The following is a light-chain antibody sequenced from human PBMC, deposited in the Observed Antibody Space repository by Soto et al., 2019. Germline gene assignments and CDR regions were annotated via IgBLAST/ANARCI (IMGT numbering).Light chain of an antibody. J-gene: IGKJ2*01. CDR2: AAS. CDR1: QSVSRN. CDR3: QQYNNWPYT. V-gene: IGKV3-15*01. Sequence: EIVMTQSPATLSVSPGERATLSCRASQSVSRNLAWYQQNPGQAPRLLIYAASTRATGIPARFSGSGSGTEFTLTISSLQSEDFAVYYCQQYNNWPYTFGQGTKLEIK.